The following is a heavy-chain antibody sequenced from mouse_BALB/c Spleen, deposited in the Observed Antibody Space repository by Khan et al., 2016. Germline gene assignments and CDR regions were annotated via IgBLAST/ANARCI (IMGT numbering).Heavy chain of an antibody. CDR1: GFSLTNYG. CDR3: ARDGYRDDGEGLYAMDY. CDR2: IWAGGST. D-gene: IGHD2-14*01. Sequence: QVQLKESGPGLVAPSQSLSINCTVSGFSLTNYGVHWVRQPPGKGLEWLGVIWAGGSTNYNLALMSRLSISKDNSKSQVFLKINSLQTDDTAMYYCARDGYRDDGEGLYAMDYWGQGTSVTVSS. J-gene: IGHJ4*01. V-gene: IGHV2-9*02.